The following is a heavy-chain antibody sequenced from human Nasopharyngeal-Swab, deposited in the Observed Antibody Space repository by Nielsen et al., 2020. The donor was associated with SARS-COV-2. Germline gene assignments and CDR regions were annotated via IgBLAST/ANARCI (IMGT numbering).Heavy chain of an antibody. V-gene: IGHV4-39*01. CDR1: GDSISTGRYS. Sequence: SDPLSLTCAVSGDSISTGRYSWDWIRQPPGKGLEWIGSIYYIGTTYSNPSLNSRVTISVDTSKNQFSLKLNSATAADTAVYYCARWSSWYNWLDPWGQGTQVIVSS. CDR2: IYYIGTT. D-gene: IGHD6-13*01. CDR3: ARWSSWYNWLDP. J-gene: IGHJ5*02.